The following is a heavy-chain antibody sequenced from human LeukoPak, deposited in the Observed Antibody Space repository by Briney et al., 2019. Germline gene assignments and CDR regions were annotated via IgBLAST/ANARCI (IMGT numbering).Heavy chain of an antibody. V-gene: IGHV4-59*01. CDR1: GGSISSYY. CDR3: ARTTMVRGTYYMDV. J-gene: IGHJ6*03. Sequence: SETLSLTCTVSGGSISSYYWSWIRQPPGKGLEWIGYIYYSGSTDYNPSLKSRVTISVETSKNQFSLKLSSVTAADTAVYYCARTTMVRGTYYMDVWGKGTTVTISS. CDR2: IYYSGST. D-gene: IGHD3-10*01.